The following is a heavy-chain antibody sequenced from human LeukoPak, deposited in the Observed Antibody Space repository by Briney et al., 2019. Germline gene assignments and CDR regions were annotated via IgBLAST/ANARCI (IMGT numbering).Heavy chain of an antibody. V-gene: IGHV3-48*04. CDR3: ARDLSGSYTGS. Sequence: GGSLRLSCAASGFTFSSYSMNWVRQAPGKGLEWVSYISSSSTIYYADSVKGRFTISRDNAKNSLYLQMNSLRAEDTAVYYCARDLSGSYTGSWGQGTLVAVSS. J-gene: IGHJ4*02. D-gene: IGHD1-26*01. CDR1: GFTFSSYS. CDR2: ISSSSTI.